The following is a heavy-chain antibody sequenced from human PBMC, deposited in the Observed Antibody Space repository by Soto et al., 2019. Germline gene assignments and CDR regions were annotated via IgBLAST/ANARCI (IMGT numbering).Heavy chain of an antibody. CDR3: ARTEGLVLAASN. J-gene: IGHJ4*02. V-gene: IGHV4-34*01. CDR1: GGSFSGYY. Sequence: SETLSLTCAVYGGSFSGYYWSWIRQPPGKGLEWIGEINHSGSTNYNPSLKSRVTISVDTSKNQFSLKLSSVTAADTAVYYCARTEGLVLAASNWGRGILVTVSS. CDR2: INHSGST. D-gene: IGHD2-15*01.